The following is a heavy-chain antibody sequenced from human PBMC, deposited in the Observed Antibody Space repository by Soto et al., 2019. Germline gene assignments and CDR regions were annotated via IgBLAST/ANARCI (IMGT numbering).Heavy chain of an antibody. D-gene: IGHD6-19*01. CDR3: ARINGYSSGWYDY. V-gene: IGHV1-18*04. Sequence: QVQLVQSGAEVKKPRASVKVSCKASGYTFSSNGVSWVRQAPGQGLEWLGWISTFNGNAHYAQIFQGRLNMTTATSTNTAYMELTSLSSDDTAVYYCARINGYSSGWYDYWGQGTLVTVSS. CDR1: GYTFSSNG. CDR2: ISTFNGNA. J-gene: IGHJ4*02.